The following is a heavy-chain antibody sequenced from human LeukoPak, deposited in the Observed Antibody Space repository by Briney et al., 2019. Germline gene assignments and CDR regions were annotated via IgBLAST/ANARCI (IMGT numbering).Heavy chain of an antibody. J-gene: IGHJ4*02. V-gene: IGHV4-39*01. CDR2: IYYSGST. Sequence: PSETLSLTCTVSGGSISSSSYYWGWIRQPPGQGLAWIGSIYYSGSTYYNPSLKSRVTISVDTSKNQFSLKLSSVTAADTAVYYCARSALFWSGYYNPAYFDYWGQGTLVTVSS. D-gene: IGHD3-3*01. CDR3: ARSALFWSGYYNPAYFDY. CDR1: GGSISSSSYY.